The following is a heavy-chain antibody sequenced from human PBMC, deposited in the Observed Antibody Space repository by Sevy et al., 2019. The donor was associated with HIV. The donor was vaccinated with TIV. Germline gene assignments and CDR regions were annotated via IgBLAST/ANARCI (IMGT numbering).Heavy chain of an antibody. CDR1: GFTFSSYA. J-gene: IGHJ4*02. CDR3: AKVDYYDSSGYYDY. CDR2: ISGSGGSP. V-gene: IGHV3-23*01. Sequence: GGSLRLSCAASGFTFSSYAMSWVRQAPGKGLEWVSAISGSGGSPYYADSVKGRFTISRDNSNNTLYLQMNSLRAEDTAVYYCAKVDYYDSSGYYDYWGQRTLVTVSS. D-gene: IGHD3-22*01.